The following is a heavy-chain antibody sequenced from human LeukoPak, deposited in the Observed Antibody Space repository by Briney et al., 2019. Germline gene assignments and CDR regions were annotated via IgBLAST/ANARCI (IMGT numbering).Heavy chain of an antibody. Sequence: GGSLRLSCAASGFTFSDDCMDWVRQAPGKGLEWVGRTRNKANSYTTEYAASVKGRFTISRDDSNNSLYLQMNSLKTDDTAVYYCARSGRSGSYYSDFDYWGQGTLVTVSS. V-gene: IGHV3-72*01. CDR1: GFTFSDDC. CDR2: TRNKANSYTT. CDR3: ARSGRSGSYYSDFDY. J-gene: IGHJ4*02. D-gene: IGHD1-26*01.